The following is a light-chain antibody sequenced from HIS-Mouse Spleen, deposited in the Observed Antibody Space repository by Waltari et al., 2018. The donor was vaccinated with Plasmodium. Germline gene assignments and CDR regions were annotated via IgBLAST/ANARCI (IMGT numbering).Light chain of an antibody. CDR1: QGISSY. CDR3: QQYYSYPFT. J-gene: IGKJ3*01. Sequence: IRMTQSPSSFSASTGDQVTITCRASQGISSYLAWYQQKPGKAPKLLIYAASTLQSGVPSRFSGSGSGTDFTLTISCLQSEDFATYYCQQYYSYPFTFGPGTKVDIK. V-gene: IGKV1-8*01. CDR2: AAS.